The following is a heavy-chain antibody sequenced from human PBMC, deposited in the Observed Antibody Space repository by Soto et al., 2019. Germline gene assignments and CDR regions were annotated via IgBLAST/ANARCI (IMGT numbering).Heavy chain of an antibody. CDR3: ARPGAPTDTVVYDF. V-gene: IGHV5-51*01. D-gene: IGHD5-18*01. J-gene: IGHJ4*02. CDR2: IYPGDSET. CDR1: GYSFANYW. Sequence: GKSLKISCKASGYSFANYWIGWVCQKPGKGLEWMGVIYPGDSETTYSPSFEGQVIISVDRSRGTAFLEWSSLKASDTAMYYCARPGAPTDTVVYDFWGQGTQVTVSS.